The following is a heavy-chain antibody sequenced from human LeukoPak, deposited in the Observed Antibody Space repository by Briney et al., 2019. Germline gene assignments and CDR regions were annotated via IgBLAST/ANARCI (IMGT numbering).Heavy chain of an antibody. V-gene: IGHV4-59*01. CDR1: GGSISSYY. D-gene: IGHD6-19*01. J-gene: IGHJ3*02. CDR3: AREVLSSGWYGDAFDI. Sequence: SETLSLTCTVSGGSISSYYWSWIRQPPGKGLEWIGYIYYSGSTNYNPSLKSRVTISVDTSKNQFSLKLSSVTAADTAVYYCAREVLSSGWYGDAFDIWGQGTMVTVSS. CDR2: IYYSGST.